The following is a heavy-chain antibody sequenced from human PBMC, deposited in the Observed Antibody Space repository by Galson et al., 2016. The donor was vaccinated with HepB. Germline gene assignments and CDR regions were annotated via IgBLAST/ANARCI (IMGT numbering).Heavy chain of an antibody. V-gene: IGHV3-33*01. CDR2: IWYDGSNK. CDR3: ARAGFREAVDP. J-gene: IGHJ5*02. CDR1: GFNLSTFG. Sequence: SLRLSCAASGFNLSTFGMHWVRQAPGKGLEWVAVIWYDGSNKFYGDSVKGRFTISRDNSKNTLYRQMNRLRAEDTAVYYCARAGFREAVDPWGQGTLVTVSS. D-gene: IGHD3-10*01.